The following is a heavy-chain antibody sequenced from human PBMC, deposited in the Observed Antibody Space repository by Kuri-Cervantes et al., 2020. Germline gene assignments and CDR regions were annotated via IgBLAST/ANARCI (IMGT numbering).Heavy chain of an antibody. Sequence: GESLKISCAASGFTFSSYWMSWVRQAPGKGLEWVANIKQDGSEKYYADSVKGRFTISRDNSKNTLYLQMNSLRAEDTAVYYCAKEWGRWQVLDNWGQGTLVTVSS. D-gene: IGHD3-16*01. J-gene: IGHJ4*02. CDR1: GFTFSSYW. CDR2: IKQDGSEK. V-gene: IGHV3-7*01. CDR3: AKEWGRWQVLDN.